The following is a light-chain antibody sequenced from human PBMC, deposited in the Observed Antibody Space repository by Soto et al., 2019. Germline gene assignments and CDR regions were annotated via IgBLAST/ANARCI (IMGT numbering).Light chain of an antibody. CDR3: QQYNSWPPLT. Sequence: EIVMTQTRATSSVSPGERATLSCRASQSVSSNLAWYQQKPGQAPRLRIYGASTRATGIPARFSGSGSGTEFTLTISSLQSEDFAVYYCQQYNSWPPLTIGGGNKVEIK. J-gene: IGKJ4*01. CDR2: GAS. CDR1: QSVSSN. V-gene: IGKV3-15*01.